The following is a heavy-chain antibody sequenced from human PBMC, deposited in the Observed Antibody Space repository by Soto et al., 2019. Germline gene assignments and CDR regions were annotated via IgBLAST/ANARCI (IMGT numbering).Heavy chain of an antibody. V-gene: IGHV1-58*01. D-gene: IGHD2-15*01. J-gene: IGHJ3*02. CDR2: IIIGSSQT. Sequence: QMQVVQSGPEVKNPGTSVKVSCKTSGFTFATSAVQWVRQARGERLEWIGWIIIGSSQTNHAQNLQDRHTITRDLSTSTAYCELTGRRSEDTTVYYCAAELYSGGICCSFDIWGQGTMVTVSS. CDR1: GFTFATSA. CDR3: AAELYSGGICCSFDI.